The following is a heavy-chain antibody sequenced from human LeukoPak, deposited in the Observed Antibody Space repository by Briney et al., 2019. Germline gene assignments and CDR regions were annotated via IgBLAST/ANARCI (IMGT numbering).Heavy chain of an antibody. V-gene: IGHV3-21*01. CDR3: ARDSRLNDAFDI. CDR1: GFTFSSYS. CDR2: ISSSSSYI. D-gene: IGHD1-1*01. J-gene: IGHJ3*02. Sequence: PGGSLRLSCAASGFTFSSYSMNWVRQAPGKGLEWVSSISSSSSYIYYADSVKGRFTISRDNAKNSLYLQMNSLRAEDTAVYYCARDSRLNDAFDIWGQGTMVTVSS.